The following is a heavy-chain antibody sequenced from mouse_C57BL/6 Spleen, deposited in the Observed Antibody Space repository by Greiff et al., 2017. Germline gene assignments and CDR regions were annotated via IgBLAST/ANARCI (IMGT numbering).Heavy chain of an antibody. D-gene: IGHD2-3*01. Sequence: VQLQQSGPELVKPGASVKISCKASGYSFTGYYMNWVKQSPEKSLEWIGEINPSTGGTTYNQKFKAKATLTVDKSSSTAYMQLKSLTSEDSAVYYCARWGGYSDYWGQGTTLTVSS. CDR1: GYSFTGYY. CDR3: ARWGGYSDY. CDR2: INPSTGGT. V-gene: IGHV1-42*01. J-gene: IGHJ2*01.